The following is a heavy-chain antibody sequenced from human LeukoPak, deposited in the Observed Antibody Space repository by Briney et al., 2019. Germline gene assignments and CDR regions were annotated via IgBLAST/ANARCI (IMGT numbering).Heavy chain of an antibody. CDR2: IYYSGST. V-gene: IGHV4-30-4*08. CDR3: ARATLTSGYSSGWYGDAFDI. Sequence: SETLSLTCTVSGGSISSGDYYWSWIRQPPGKGLDWIGYIYYSGSTYYNPSLKSRVTISVDTSKNQFSLKLSSVTAADTAVYYCARATLTSGYSSGWYGDAFDIWGQGTMVTVSS. CDR1: GGSISSGDYY. J-gene: IGHJ3*02. D-gene: IGHD6-19*01.